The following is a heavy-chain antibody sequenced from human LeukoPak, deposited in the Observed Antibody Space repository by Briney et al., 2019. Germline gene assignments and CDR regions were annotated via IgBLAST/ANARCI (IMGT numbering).Heavy chain of an antibody. CDR2: IYWDDDK. D-gene: IGHD4-17*01. CDR1: GFSLSTSGVG. CDR3: AYSGEGDYSLAFDY. Sequence: CGPTLVNPTQTLTLTCTFSGFSLSTSGVGVGWIRQPPGKALEWLALIYWDDDKRYSPSLKSRLTITKDTSKNQVVLTMTNMDPVDTATYYCAYSGEGDYSLAFDYWGRGTLVTVSS. J-gene: IGHJ4*02. V-gene: IGHV2-5*02.